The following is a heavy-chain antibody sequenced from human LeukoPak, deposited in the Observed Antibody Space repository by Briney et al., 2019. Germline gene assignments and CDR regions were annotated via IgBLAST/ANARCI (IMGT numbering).Heavy chain of an antibody. J-gene: IGHJ4*02. Sequence: GGSLRLSCAASGFTFSSYSMNWVRQAPGKGLEWVSSISSSSYIYYADSLKGRFTISRDNAKNSLYLQMNSLRAEDTAVYYCARAGDTMVRGVIIHYFDYWGQGTLVTVSS. D-gene: IGHD3-10*01. CDR2: ISSSSYI. V-gene: IGHV3-21*01. CDR1: GFTFSSYS. CDR3: ARAGDTMVRGVIIHYFDY.